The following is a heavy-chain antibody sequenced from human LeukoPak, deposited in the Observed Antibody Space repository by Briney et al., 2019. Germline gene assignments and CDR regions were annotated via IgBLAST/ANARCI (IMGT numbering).Heavy chain of an antibody. D-gene: IGHD6-13*01. CDR1: GFTFSSYA. J-gene: IGHJ4*02. Sequence: GRSLRLSCAASGFTFSSYAMHWVRQAPGKGLEWVAVISYDGSNKYYADSVKGRFTISRDNSKNTLYLQMNSLRAEDTAVYYCAREPEYSSSWTRDYWGQGTLVTVSS. V-gene: IGHV3-30-3*01. CDR3: AREPEYSSSWTRDY. CDR2: ISYDGSNK.